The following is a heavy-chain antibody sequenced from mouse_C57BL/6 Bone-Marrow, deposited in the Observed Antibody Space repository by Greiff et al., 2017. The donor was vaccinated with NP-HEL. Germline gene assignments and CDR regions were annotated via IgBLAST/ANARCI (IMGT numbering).Heavy chain of an antibody. D-gene: IGHD1-1*01. J-gene: IGHJ1*03. CDR3: ARSDTTVVPYWYFDV. CDR1: GYAFSSSW. CDR2: IYPGDGDT. Sequence: QVQLKQSGPELVKPGASVKISCKASGYAFSSSWMNWVKQRPGKGLEWIGRIYPGDGDTNYNGKFKGKATLTADKSSSTAYMQLSSLTSEDSAVYFCARSDTTVVPYWYFDVWGTGTTVTVSS. V-gene: IGHV1-82*01.